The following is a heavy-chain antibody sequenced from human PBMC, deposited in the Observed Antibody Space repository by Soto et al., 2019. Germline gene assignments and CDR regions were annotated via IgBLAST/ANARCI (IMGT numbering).Heavy chain of an antibody. CDR1: GYTFTSYG. CDR2: ISAYNGNT. V-gene: IGHV1-18*01. J-gene: IGHJ3*02. CDR3: TRAPSYGAFDI. Sequence: ASVKVSCKASGYTFTSYGISWVRQAPGQGLEWMGWISAYNGNTTYAQKLQGRVTMTTDTSTSTAYMELRSLRSEDTAVYYCTRAPSYGAFDIWGQGTMVTVSS. D-gene: IGHD4-17*01.